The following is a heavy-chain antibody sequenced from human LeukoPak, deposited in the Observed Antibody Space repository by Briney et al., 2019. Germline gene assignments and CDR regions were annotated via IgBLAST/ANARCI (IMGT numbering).Heavy chain of an antibody. D-gene: IGHD3-22*01. CDR2: ISAYNGNT. J-gene: IGHJ4*02. V-gene: IGHV1-18*01. Sequence: ASVKVSRKASGYTFTSYGISWVRQAPGQGLEWMGWISAYNGNTNYAQKLQGRVTMTTDTSTSTAYMELRSLRSDDTAVYYCARGYDSSGYSVYYFDYWGQGTLVTISS. CDR1: GYTFTSYG. CDR3: ARGYDSSGYSVYYFDY.